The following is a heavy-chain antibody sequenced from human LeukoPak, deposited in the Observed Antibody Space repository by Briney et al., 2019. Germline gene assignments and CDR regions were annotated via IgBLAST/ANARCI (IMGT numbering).Heavy chain of an antibody. D-gene: IGHD6-13*01. CDR2: IYYSGST. J-gene: IGHJ4*02. V-gene: IGHV4-31*03. CDR3: ASRKSSSSWYDY. Sequence: SETLSLTCTVSGGSISSGGYYWSWVRQHPGKGLEWIGYIYYSGSTYYNPSLKSRVTISVDTSKNQFSLKLSSVTAADTAVYYCASRKSSSSWYDYWGQGTLVTVSS. CDR1: GGSISSGGYY.